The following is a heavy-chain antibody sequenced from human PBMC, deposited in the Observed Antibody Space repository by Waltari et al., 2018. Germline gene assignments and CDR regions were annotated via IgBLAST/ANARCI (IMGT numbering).Heavy chain of an antibody. Sequence: QVQLVQSGAEVKKPGSSVKVSCKASGGTFSSYTISWVRQAPGQGLEWMGRIIPILGIANYAQKFQGRVTITADKSTSTAYMELSSLRSEDTAVYYCARESEGNDYYYYGMDVWGQGTTVTVSS. V-gene: IGHV1-69*08. CDR1: GGTFSSYT. CDR2: IIPILGIA. J-gene: IGHJ6*02. CDR3: ARESEGNDYYYYGMDV. D-gene: IGHD1-1*01.